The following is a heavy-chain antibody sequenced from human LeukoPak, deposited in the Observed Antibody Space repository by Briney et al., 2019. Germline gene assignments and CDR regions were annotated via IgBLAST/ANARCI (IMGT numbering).Heavy chain of an antibody. CDR1: EFTVSVNY. V-gene: IGHV3-11*04. CDR3: ARDSPPDI. CDR2: ISSSSSTI. J-gene: IGHJ3*02. Sequence: GGSLRLSCAASEFTVSVNYMSWVRQAPGKGLEWVSYISSSSSTIYYADSVKGRFTISRDNAKNSLYLQMNSLRADDTAVYYCARDSPPDIWGQGTMVTVSS.